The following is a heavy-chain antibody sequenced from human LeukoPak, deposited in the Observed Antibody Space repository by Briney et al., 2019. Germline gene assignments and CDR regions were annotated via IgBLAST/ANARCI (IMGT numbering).Heavy chain of an antibody. CDR2: IHYSGIT. J-gene: IGHJ4*02. CDR3: ARAPLTTATSDYFDL. Sequence: SQTLSLTCTVSGGSISTNDYFWSWIRQSPEKGLEWIGYIHYSGITKSNPSLESRLTLSVDTSKNQLSLRLTSVTAADTAVYYCARAPLTTATSDYFDLWGLGTLVTVSS. CDR1: GGSISTNDYF. D-gene: IGHD4-17*01. V-gene: IGHV4-30-4*01.